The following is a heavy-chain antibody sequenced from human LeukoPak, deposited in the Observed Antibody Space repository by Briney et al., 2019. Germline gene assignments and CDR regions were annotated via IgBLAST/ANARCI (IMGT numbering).Heavy chain of an antibody. Sequence: GGSLRLSCAASGFTVSSNYMSWVRQAPGKGLEWVSVIYSGGSTYYADSVKGRFTISRDNSKNTLYLQMNSLRAEDTAVYYCAPEAYDFWSGSPGDYWGQGTLVTVSS. D-gene: IGHD3-3*01. CDR1: GFTVSSNY. J-gene: IGHJ4*02. V-gene: IGHV3-53*01. CDR2: IYSGGST. CDR3: APEAYDFWSGSPGDY.